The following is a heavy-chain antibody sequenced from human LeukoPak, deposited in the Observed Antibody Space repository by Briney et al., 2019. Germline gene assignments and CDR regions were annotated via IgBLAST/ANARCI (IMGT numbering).Heavy chain of an antibody. CDR2: IYYSGST. CDR1: GGSISSSSYC. Sequence: PSETLSLTCTVSGGSISSSSYCRGWIRQPPGKGLEWIGSIYYSGSTYYNPSLKSRVTISVDTSKNQFSLKLSSVTAADTAVYYCARQNGLWFDPWGQGTLVTVSS. J-gene: IGHJ5*02. CDR3: ARQNGLWFDP. V-gene: IGHV4-39*01.